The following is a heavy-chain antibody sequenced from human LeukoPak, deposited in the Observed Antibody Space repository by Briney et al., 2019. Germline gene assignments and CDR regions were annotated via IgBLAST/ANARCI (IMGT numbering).Heavy chain of an antibody. D-gene: IGHD3-3*02. V-gene: IGHV4-34*01. J-gene: IGHJ4*02. CDR1: IGSFSGYH. CDR2: IDHSGNT. Sequence: SETLSLTCAVYIGSFSGYHWSWVRQPPGRGLEWIGEIDHSGNTKYNPSLKSRLTISADTSKNQFSLELRSLSAADTAVYFCARQGSISAFDFWGRGTLVTVSS. CDR3: ARQGSISAFDF.